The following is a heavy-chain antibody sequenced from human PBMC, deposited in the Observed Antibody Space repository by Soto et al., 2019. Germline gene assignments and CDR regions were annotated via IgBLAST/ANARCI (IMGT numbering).Heavy chain of an antibody. J-gene: IGHJ5*02. Sequence: SNYMSWVRQAPGKGLEWVSVIYSGGSTYYADSVKGRFTISRDNSKNTLYLQMNSLRAEDTAVYYCARSGITGTTSWFDPWGQGTLVTVSS. D-gene: IGHD1-7*01. V-gene: IGHV3-53*01. CDR3: ARSGITGTTSWFDP. CDR2: IYSGGST. CDR1: SNY.